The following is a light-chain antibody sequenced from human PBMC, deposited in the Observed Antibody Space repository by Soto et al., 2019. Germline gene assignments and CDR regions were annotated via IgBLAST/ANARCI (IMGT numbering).Light chain of an antibody. Sequence: EIVMTQSPATLSVSPGDRATLSCRASQSATSNSAWYQQKPGQAPRLLIYGASSRATGIPDRFSGSGSGTDFTLTIRRLEPEDFAVYYCQQYGSSYPWTFGQGTKVDIK. V-gene: IGKV3-20*01. CDR1: QSATSN. J-gene: IGKJ1*01. CDR3: QQYGSSYPWT. CDR2: GAS.